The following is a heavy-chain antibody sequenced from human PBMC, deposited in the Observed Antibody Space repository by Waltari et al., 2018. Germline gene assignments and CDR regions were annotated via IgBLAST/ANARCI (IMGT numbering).Heavy chain of an antibody. Sequence: EVQLVESGGGLVQPGGSLRPSCAASGFPFSSYSMNWVRQAPGKGLEWVSYISSSSSTIYYADSVKGRFTISRDNAKNSLYLQMNSLRAEDTAVYYCARELGYDLGYWGQGTLVTVSS. D-gene: IGHD5-12*01. V-gene: IGHV3-48*04. CDR1: GFPFSSYS. J-gene: IGHJ4*02. CDR2: ISSSSSTI. CDR3: ARELGYDLGY.